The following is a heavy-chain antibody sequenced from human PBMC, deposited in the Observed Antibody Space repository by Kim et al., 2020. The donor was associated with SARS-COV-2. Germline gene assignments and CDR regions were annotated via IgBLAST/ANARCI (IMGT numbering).Heavy chain of an antibody. CDR3: ARAHGDYGTRNFDY. V-gene: IGHV4-59*13. CDR2: IYYSGST. D-gene: IGHD4-17*01. Sequence: SETLSLTCTVSGGSISSYYWSWIRQPPGKGLEWIGYIYYSGSTNYNPSLKSRVTISVDTAKNQFSLKLSSVTAADTAVYYCARAHGDYGTRNFDYWGQET. CDR1: GGSISSYY. J-gene: IGHJ4*02.